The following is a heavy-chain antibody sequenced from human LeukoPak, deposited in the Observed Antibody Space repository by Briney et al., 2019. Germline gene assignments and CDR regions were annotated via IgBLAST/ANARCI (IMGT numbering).Heavy chain of an antibody. Sequence: VASVKVSCKASGYTFTSYDINWVRQATGQGLEWMGWMNPNSGNTGYAQKFQGRVTMTRNTSISTAYMELSSLRSEDTAVYYCARLRRVVVQDWFDPWGQGTLVTVSS. D-gene: IGHD3-22*01. CDR1: GYTFTSYD. CDR2: MNPNSGNT. J-gene: IGHJ5*02. V-gene: IGHV1-8*01. CDR3: ARLRRVVVQDWFDP.